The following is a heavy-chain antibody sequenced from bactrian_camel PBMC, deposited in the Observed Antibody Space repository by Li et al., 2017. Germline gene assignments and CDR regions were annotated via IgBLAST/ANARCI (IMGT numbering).Heavy chain of an antibody. CDR3: AAEGIYNIYRGPADFRY. J-gene: IGHJ6*01. V-gene: IGHV3S40*01. D-gene: IGHD2*01. Sequence: VQLVESGGGLVQPRGSLRLSCAASGFTFSFHDMSWVRQAPGKGLEWVSAINSDGGRTYYADSVEGRFTLIRDNAKNTMYLQMNNLKPEDTAMYYCAAEGIYNIYRGPADFRYWGQGTQVTVS. CDR2: INSDGGRT. CDR1: GFTFSFHD.